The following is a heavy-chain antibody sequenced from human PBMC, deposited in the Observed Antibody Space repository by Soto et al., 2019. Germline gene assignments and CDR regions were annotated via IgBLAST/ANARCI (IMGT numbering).Heavy chain of an antibody. V-gene: IGHV1-46*01. CDR3: ASSPAYGSSWYGIPPDLSHGMDV. CDR1: GYTFTSYY. J-gene: IGHJ6*02. CDR2: INPRGGIT. Sequence: AASLKVSCKASGYTFTSYYIHWVRQAPGQGLEWMGIINPRGGITTYAQKFQGRLTMTGDTSTSTVYMELSSLTSEDTAMYHCASSPAYGSSWYGIPPDLSHGMDVWGQGTTVTVSS. D-gene: IGHD6-13*01.